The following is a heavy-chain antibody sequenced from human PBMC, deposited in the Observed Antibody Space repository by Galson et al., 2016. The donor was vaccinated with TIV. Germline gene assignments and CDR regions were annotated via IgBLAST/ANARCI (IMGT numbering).Heavy chain of an antibody. Sequence: SVKVSCKVSGDSLSELVMHWVRQGPGKGLEWMGGFDPEVSKTVYAQKFQGRLTMTADTSRDTAYMELGSLTFEDTAVYYCAADRYCGYNCPDDFDIWGLGTMVTVSS. V-gene: IGHV1-24*01. CDR1: GDSLSELV. J-gene: IGHJ3*02. CDR3: AADRYCGYNCPDDFDI. D-gene: IGHD2-21*01. CDR2: FDPEVSKT.